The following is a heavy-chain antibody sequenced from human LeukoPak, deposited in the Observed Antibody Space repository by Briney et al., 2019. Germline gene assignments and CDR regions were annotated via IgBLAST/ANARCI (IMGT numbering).Heavy chain of an antibody. D-gene: IGHD3-22*01. CDR1: GGSITRYY. CDR3: ARGTRESTKYYDRSGYYPDY. Sequence: SETLSLTCTVSGGSITRYYWSWIRQPPGKGLEWIGYIYYSRSTNSNPSLQSRVTISVDTSKNQISLKLSSVTAADTAVYYWARGTRESTKYYDRSGYYPDYWGQGTLVTVSS. V-gene: IGHV4-59*01. CDR2: IYYSRST. J-gene: IGHJ4*02.